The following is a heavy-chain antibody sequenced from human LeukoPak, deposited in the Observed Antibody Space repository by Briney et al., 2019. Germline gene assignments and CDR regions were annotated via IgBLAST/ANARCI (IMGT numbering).Heavy chain of an antibody. J-gene: IGHJ4*02. Sequence: GGSLRLSCAASGFVFRSYAMSWVRQAPGKGLEWVSGISSSGGSTYHADSVRGRFTISRDNSKNTQYLQMNSLRAEDTAVYYCAKSRSSSSTSCYNYWGQGTLVTVSS. V-gene: IGHV3-23*01. CDR3: AKSRSSSSTSCYNY. CDR1: GFVFRSYA. D-gene: IGHD2-2*02. CDR2: ISSSGGST.